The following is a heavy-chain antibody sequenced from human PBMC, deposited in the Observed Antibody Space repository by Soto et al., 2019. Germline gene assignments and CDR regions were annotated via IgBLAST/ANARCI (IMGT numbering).Heavy chain of an antibody. Sequence: QVQLVESGGGVVQPGRSLRLSCAAAGFTFSNYGMNWVRQAPGKGLEWVAVMWYDGNNEDSADSVKGRFTISRDNYKYTLYLQMNSLRAEVTALYYCASDVEEYSRYYFVSLDWGQGTLVTVSS. CDR3: ASDVEEYSRYYFVSLD. J-gene: IGHJ4*02. V-gene: IGHV3-33*01. D-gene: IGHD5-12*01. CDR2: MWYDGNNE. CDR1: GFTFSNYG.